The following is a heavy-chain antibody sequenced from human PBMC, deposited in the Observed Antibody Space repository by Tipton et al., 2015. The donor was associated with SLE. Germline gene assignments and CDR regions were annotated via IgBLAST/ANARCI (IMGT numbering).Heavy chain of an antibody. Sequence: TLSLTCAVYGGSFSGYYWSWIRQPPGKGLEWNGEIKHSGSTNYNPSLKSRVTISVDTSKNQFSLKLSSVPAADTAVYYCASHTGGAEGWFDPWGQGTLVSVAS. CDR2: IKHSGST. D-gene: IGHD3-10*01. J-gene: IGHJ5*02. V-gene: IGHV4-34*01. CDR1: GGSFSGYY. CDR3: ASHTGGAEGWFDP.